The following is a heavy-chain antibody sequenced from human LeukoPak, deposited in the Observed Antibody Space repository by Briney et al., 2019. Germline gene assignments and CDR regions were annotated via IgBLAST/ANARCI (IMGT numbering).Heavy chain of an antibody. V-gene: IGHV3-30*03. CDR1: GFTFSSYG. Sequence: PGGSLRLSCAASGFTFSSYGMHWVRQAPGKGLEWVAVISYDGSNKYYADSVKGRFTISRDNSKNTLYLPMNSLRAEDKAVYYCARERGSSSWSPIYYYYYGMDVWGQGTTVTVSS. J-gene: IGHJ6*02. CDR2: ISYDGSNK. CDR3: ARERGSSSWSPIYYYYYGMDV. D-gene: IGHD6-13*01.